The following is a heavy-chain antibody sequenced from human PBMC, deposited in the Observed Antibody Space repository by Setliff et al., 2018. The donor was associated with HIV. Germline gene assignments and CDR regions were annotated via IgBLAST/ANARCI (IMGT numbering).Heavy chain of an antibody. CDR2: ITVGNGNT. Sequence: GASVKVSCKASGYTFTKYAIHWVRQAPGQRLEWMGWITVGNGNTKYSQKFQGRVTITRDTFASTAYMELSSLRSEDTAVYYCARPDSRWYARGRDPLYGMDVWGQGTTVTVSS. D-gene: IGHD6-13*01. CDR1: GYTFTKYA. J-gene: IGHJ6*02. V-gene: IGHV1-3*01. CDR3: ARPDSRWYARGRDPLYGMDV.